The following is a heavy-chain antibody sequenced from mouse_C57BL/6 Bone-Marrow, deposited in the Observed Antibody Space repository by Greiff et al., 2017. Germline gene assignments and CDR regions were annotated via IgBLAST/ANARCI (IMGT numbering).Heavy chain of an antibody. CDR2: ISSGSSTI. J-gene: IGHJ3*01. CDR3: ARGIWGAWFAY. CDR1: GFTFSDYG. V-gene: IGHV5-17*01. Sequence: EVKLVESGGGLVKPGGSLKLSCAASGFTFSDYGMHWVRQAPEKGLEWVAYISSGSSTIYYADTVKGRFTISRDNAKNTLFLQMTSLRSEDTAMYYCARGIWGAWFAYGGQGTLVTVSA. D-gene: IGHD4-1*01.